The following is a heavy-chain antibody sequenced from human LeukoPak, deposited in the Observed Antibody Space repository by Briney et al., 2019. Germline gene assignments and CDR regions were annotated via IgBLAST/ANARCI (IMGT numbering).Heavy chain of an antibody. CDR1: GDSLTGYY. Sequence: SETLSLTCTVSGDSLTGYYWGWIRQPPGKGLEWIGNIYYTGNTNYNPSLKSRVTISVDTSKNQFSLKLSSVTAADTAVYYCARGTMVQTFDWFDPWGQGTLVTVSS. J-gene: IGHJ5*02. CDR2: IYYTGNT. D-gene: IGHD3-10*01. V-gene: IGHV4-59*01. CDR3: ARGTMVQTFDWFDP.